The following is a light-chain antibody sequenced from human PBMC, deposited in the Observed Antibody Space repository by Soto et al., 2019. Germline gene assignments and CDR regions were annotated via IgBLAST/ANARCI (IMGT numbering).Light chain of an antibody. CDR3: SSYTRSSTLV. Sequence: QSALTQPASVSGSPGQSITISCTGASSDVGGYNYVSWYQQHPGKAPKLMIYDVSKRPSGVSNRFSGSKSGNTASLTISGLQVEDEADYYCSSYTRSSTLVFGTGTKLTVL. J-gene: IGLJ1*01. CDR2: DVS. V-gene: IGLV2-14*01. CDR1: SSDVGGYNY.